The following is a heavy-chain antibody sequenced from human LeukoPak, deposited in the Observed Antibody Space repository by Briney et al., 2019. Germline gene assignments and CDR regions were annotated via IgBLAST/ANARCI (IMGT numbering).Heavy chain of an antibody. D-gene: IGHD2-21*01. J-gene: IGHJ6*03. V-gene: IGHV1-18*01. CDR2: ISAYNGNT. CDR1: GYTFTSYG. Sequence: VASVKVSCKASGYTFTSYGISWVRQAPGQGLEWMGWISAYNGNTNYAQKFQGRVTITRNTSISTAYMELSSLRSEDTAVYYCARGLDCGGDCYGYYMDVWGKGTTVTVSS. CDR3: ARGLDCGGDCYGYYMDV.